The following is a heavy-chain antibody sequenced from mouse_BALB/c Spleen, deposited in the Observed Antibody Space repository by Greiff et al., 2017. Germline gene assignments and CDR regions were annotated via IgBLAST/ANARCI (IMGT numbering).Heavy chain of an antibody. Sequence: VKLQESGAELMKPGASVKISCKATGYTFSSYWIEWVKQRPGHGLEWIGEILPGSGSTNYNEKFKGKATFTADTSSNTAYMQLSSLTSEDSAVYYCARSYYGNYGWFAYWGQGTLVTVSA. CDR2: ILPGSGST. J-gene: IGHJ3*01. CDR3: ARSYYGNYGWFAY. D-gene: IGHD2-10*01. V-gene: IGHV1-9*01. CDR1: GYTFSSYW.